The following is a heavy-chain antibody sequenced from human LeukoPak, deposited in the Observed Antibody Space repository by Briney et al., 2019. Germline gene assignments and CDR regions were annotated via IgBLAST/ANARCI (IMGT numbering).Heavy chain of an antibody. CDR3: ASASVAFVYYFDY. CDR1: GFPFNAYW. CDR2: ITGSGGNT. V-gene: IGHV3-23*01. Sequence: PGGSLRLSCAASGFPFNAYWMTWVRQAPGKGLEWVSVITGSGGNTYYADSVKGRFTISKDNSKNTLYLQMNSLRAEDTAVYYCASASVAFVYYFDYWGQGTLVTVSS. D-gene: IGHD6-19*01. J-gene: IGHJ4*02.